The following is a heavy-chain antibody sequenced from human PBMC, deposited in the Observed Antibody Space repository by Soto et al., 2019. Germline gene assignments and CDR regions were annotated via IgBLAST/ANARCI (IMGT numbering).Heavy chain of an antibody. J-gene: IGHJ4*02. V-gene: IGHV1-18*01. CDR2: ISAYNGNT. Sequence: GASVKVSCKASGYTFTSYGISWVRQAPGQGLEWMGWISAYNGNTNYAQKLQGRVTMTTDTSTSTAYMELRSLRSDDTAVYYCARESGIMITFGGVIVNDYWGQGTLVTVSS. CDR1: GYTFTSYG. D-gene: IGHD3-16*02. CDR3: ARESGIMITFGGVIVNDY.